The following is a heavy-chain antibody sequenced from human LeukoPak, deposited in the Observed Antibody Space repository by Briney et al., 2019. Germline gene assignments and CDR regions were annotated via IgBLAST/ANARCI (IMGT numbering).Heavy chain of an antibody. CDR1: GCGFTTYC. J-gene: IGHJ3*01. D-gene: IGHD2-2*01. Sequence: AESLKSSCKVSGCGFTTYCIGWVRQMPGKGLEWMGTIDPGDSGPTYSPSFSGQVTISVDKSINTAYLHWSSLHPSSTAMYYCGTSGDRVTLQDDVFDVCGQGTMVTVST. CDR2: IDPGDSGP. CDR3: GTSGDRVTLQDDVFDV. V-gene: IGHV5-51*01.